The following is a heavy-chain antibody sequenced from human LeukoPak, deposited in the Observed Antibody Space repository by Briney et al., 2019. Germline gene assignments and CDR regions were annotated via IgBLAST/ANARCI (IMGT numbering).Heavy chain of an antibody. CDR3: ARESHVTREDY. Sequence: RASVKVSCTASGGTFISYAISWVRQAPGQGLEWMGGIIPIFGTANYAQKFQGRVTITTDESTSTAYMELRSLRSDDTAVYYCARESHVTREDYWGQGTLVTVSS. V-gene: IGHV1-69*05. CDR1: GGTFISYA. CDR2: IIPIFGTA. J-gene: IGHJ4*02. D-gene: IGHD3-10*01.